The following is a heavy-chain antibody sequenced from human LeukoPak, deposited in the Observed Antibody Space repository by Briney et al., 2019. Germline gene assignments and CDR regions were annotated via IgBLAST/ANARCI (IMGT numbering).Heavy chain of an antibody. D-gene: IGHD3-9*01. V-gene: IGHV4-34*01. CDR2: INNSGST. CDR1: GGSFSGYY. CDR3: ASSRYYDILTGYWVYYFDN. Sequence: SETLSLTCAVYGGSFSGYYWGWIRQPPGKGLEWIGEINNSGSTNYNPSLKSRVTISVDTSKNQFSLKLNSVTAADTAVYYCASSRYYDILTGYWVYYFDNWGQGALVAVSS. J-gene: IGHJ4*02.